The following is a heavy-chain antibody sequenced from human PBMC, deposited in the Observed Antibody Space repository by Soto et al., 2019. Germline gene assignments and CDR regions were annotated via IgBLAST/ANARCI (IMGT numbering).Heavy chain of an antibody. J-gene: IGHJ6*03. V-gene: IGHV1-46*03. Sequence: ASVKVSCKASGYTFTGYYMHWVRQAPGQGLEWMVLINPIGGSTSYAQKFQGRVTMTRDTSTSTVYIELSSLRSEDTAVYYCARAGEIPIFGVVTYYYYYMDVWGKGTTVTVSS. CDR2: INPIGGST. CDR1: GYTFTGYY. D-gene: IGHD3-3*01. CDR3: ARAGEIPIFGVVTYYYYYMDV.